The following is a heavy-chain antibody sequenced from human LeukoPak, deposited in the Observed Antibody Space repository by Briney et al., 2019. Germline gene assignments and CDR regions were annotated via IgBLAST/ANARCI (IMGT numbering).Heavy chain of an antibody. CDR1: EFTFVRYA. V-gene: IGHV3-15*01. CDR3: TWMATVRTVDF. Sequence: GGSLRLSCAASEFTFVRYAMNWVRQAPGKGLEWVGRIKGRFIISRDNSKGTFYLQMNSLKTDDTAMYYCTWMATVRTVDFWGQGTLVIVSS. D-gene: IGHD4-17*01. CDR2: I. J-gene: IGHJ4*02.